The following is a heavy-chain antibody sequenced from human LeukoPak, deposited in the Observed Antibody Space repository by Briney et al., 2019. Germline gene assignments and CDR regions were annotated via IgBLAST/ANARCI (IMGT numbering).Heavy chain of an antibody. CDR2: ISSSGSTI. Sequence: GGSLRLSCAASGFTFSSYEMNWVRQAPGKGLEWVSYISSSGSTIYYADSVKGRFTISRDNSKNTLYLQMNSLRAEDTAVYYCAKDGRYYYGFRGYYYYMDVWGKGTTVTISS. J-gene: IGHJ6*03. CDR1: GFTFSSYE. CDR3: AKDGRYYYGFRGYYYYMDV. D-gene: IGHD3-10*01. V-gene: IGHV3-48*03.